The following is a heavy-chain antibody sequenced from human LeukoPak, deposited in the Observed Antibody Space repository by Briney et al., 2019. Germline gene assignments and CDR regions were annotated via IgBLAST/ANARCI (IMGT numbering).Heavy chain of an antibody. CDR2: IYSGGST. Sequence: GGSLRLSCAVSGFTVSSNDMNWVRQAPGKGLEWVSLIYSGGSTYHADSVKGRFIISRDNSKNTLYLQMNSLRAEDTAVYYCARESGRRAAAGIYYYDMDVWGQGTTVTVSS. J-gene: IGHJ6*02. CDR3: ARESGRRAAAGIYYYDMDV. CDR1: GFTVSSND. V-gene: IGHV3-66*01. D-gene: IGHD6-13*01.